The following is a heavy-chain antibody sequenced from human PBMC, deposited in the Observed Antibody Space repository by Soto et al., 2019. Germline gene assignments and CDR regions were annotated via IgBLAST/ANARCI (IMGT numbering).Heavy chain of an antibody. CDR2: IIPIVDYS. D-gene: IGHD1-1*01. CDR1: GGTFTSHT. CDR3: AREFYGDNEAPFDY. J-gene: IGHJ4*02. V-gene: IGHV1-69*08. Sequence: ASVKVSCKSSGGTFTSHTFSWVRQAPGQGLEWMGRIIPIVDYSSNAQEFQGRLTINADKSTATAYMELSGLTSADTAVYYCAREFYGDNEAPFDYWGQGTLDTVSS.